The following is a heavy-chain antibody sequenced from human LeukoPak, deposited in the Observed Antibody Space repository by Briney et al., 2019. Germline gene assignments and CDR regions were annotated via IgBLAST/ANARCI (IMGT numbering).Heavy chain of an antibody. CDR2: ISTYNGDT. V-gene: IGHV1-18*01. J-gene: IGHJ4*02. Sequence: GASVKVSCKASGYTFTSYNFNWVRQAPGQGLEWMGWISTYNGDTNYAQNLQGRVTMTTDTSTSTAYMELRSLRSDDTAVYYCARDANGGFYYDFWSGYSLGGDYRGQGTLVTVSS. D-gene: IGHD3-3*01. CDR1: GYTFTSYN. CDR3: ARDANGGFYYDFWSGYSLGGDY.